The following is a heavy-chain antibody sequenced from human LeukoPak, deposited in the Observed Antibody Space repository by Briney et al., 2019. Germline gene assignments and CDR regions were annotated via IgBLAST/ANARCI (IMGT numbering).Heavy chain of an antibody. Sequence: GGSLRLSCAASGFTFSRHAMHWVRQSPGKGLEWVAIISYDGSDEYIADSVKGRFSISRDNSRNTLDLQMNSLTTEDTALYYCARATDYYGSGSYLPLYYFYGMDVWGKGTAVTVSS. J-gene: IGHJ6*04. CDR3: ARATDYYGSGSYLPLYYFYGMDV. D-gene: IGHD3-10*01. CDR2: ISYDGSDE. V-gene: IGHV3-30*04. CDR1: GFTFSRHA.